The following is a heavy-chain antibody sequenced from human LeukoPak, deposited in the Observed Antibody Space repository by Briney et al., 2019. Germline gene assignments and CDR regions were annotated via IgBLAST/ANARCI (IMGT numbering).Heavy chain of an antibody. V-gene: IGHV5-51*01. D-gene: IGHD2-15*01. CDR1: GYSFSSHW. Sequence: GESLKISCKGSGYSFSSHWIGWVRQMPGKGLEWMGIIYPGDSDTRYSPSFQGQATISADKSISTAYLQWGSLKASDTAMYYCARRPGYCSGGSCYWFDPWGQGTLVTVSS. CDR2: IYPGDSDT. CDR3: ARRPGYCSGGSCYWFDP. J-gene: IGHJ5*02.